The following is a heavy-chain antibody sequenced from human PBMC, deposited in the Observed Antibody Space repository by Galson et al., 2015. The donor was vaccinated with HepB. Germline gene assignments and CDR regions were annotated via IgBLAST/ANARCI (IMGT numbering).Heavy chain of an antibody. CDR1: GFTFSNAW. CDR3: TTDPTYYYDSKVRDY. D-gene: IGHD3-22*01. J-gene: IGHJ4*02. V-gene: IGHV3-15*01. Sequence: SLRLSCAASGFTFSNAWMSWVRQAPGKGLEWVGRIKSKTDGGTTDYAAPVKGRFTISRDDSKNTLYLQMNSLKNEDTAVYYCTTDPTYYYDSKVRDYWGQGTLVTVSS. CDR2: IKSKTDGGTT.